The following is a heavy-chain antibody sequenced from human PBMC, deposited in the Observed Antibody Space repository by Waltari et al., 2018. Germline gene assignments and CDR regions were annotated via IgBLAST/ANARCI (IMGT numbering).Heavy chain of an antibody. V-gene: IGHV4-39*01. CDR3: ARRTFGHACDI. CDR2: VYYRGSI. J-gene: IGHJ3*02. CDR1: GGSISSSSYY. D-gene: IGHD3-10*01. Sequence: QLQLQESGPGLVKPSETLSLTCTVSGGSISSSSYYWGWIRQPPGKGLEWIGSVYYRGSIYYNPSLKSRCTISVDTSKNQFSLKRSSVTAADTAVYYCARRTFGHACDIWGQGTMVTVSS.